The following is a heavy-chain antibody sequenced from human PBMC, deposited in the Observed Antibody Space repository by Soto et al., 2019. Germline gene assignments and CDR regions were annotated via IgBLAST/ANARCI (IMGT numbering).Heavy chain of an antibody. CDR2: VSYDGNNK. Sequence: GGSLRLSCAASGFTFSNYGMHWVRQAPGKGLEWVAFVSYDGNNKYYADSVKGRFTISRDNSKNTLYLQMNGLRAEDTAVFYCAKRLRNFDWDDAFEIWGQGTTVTVSS. CDR3: AKRLRNFDWDDAFEI. D-gene: IGHD3-9*01. V-gene: IGHV3-30*18. J-gene: IGHJ3*02. CDR1: GFTFSNYG.